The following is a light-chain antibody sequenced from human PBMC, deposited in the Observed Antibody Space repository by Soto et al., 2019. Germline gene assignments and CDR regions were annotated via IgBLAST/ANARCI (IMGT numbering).Light chain of an antibody. Sequence: DIQMTQSPSSLSASVGDRVTITCRAGQSISSYLKWYQQKPGKAPKLLIYDTSSLQSGVPSMFSGSGSGTDFTITISSLQPEDFATYYCQKGDSTXTWTCGQGPKV. J-gene: IGKJ1*01. V-gene: IGKV1-39*01. CDR1: QSISSY. CDR2: DTS. CDR3: QKGDSTXTWT.